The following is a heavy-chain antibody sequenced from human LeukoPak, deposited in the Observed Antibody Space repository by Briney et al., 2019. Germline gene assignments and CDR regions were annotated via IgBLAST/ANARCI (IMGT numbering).Heavy chain of an antibody. CDR2: IYTSERS. Sequence: PSETLSLSCTVSGGSFSTYYWSWIRQSAGKGLEWIGRIYTSERSNDNPPPNSLGTMREDSTKKQCLPNPSPGTDADAAVYCCSRERTGSQWFDPGSRGTRAIVSS. V-gene: IGHV4-4*07. CDR1: GGSFSTYY. J-gene: IGHJ5*02. CDR3: SRERTGSQWFDP. D-gene: IGHD1-14*01.